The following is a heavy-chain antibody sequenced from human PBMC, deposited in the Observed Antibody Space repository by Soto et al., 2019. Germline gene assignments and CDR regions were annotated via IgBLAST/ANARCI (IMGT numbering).Heavy chain of an antibody. D-gene: IGHD6-19*01. CDR2: IFPILGIG. Sequence: QVQLVQSGAEVKKPGSSVKVSCKASGGTFSSYAFNWVRQSPGQGLEWMGRIFPILGIGVYAQRFQGRVTITADKSTSTVYMALSSLRSEDTAVYYCARNPRAVAAMHMDVWGKGTLFTGSS. J-gene: IGHJ6*03. V-gene: IGHV1-69*04. CDR1: GGTFSSYA. CDR3: ARNPRAVAAMHMDV.